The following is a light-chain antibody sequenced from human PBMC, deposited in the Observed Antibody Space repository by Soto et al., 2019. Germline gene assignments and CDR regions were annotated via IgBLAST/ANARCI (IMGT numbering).Light chain of an antibody. CDR1: QSIDNNH. CDR2: GTS. Sequence: EIVLTQSPDTLSLSPGERVTLSCRASQSIDNNHLAWYQQKPGQAPRLLIHGTSNRATGIPDRFSGSGSGTDFTLTFSRLEPEDFAVYYCEYYGTSITFGGGTKVDIK. J-gene: IGKJ4*01. V-gene: IGKV3-20*01. CDR3: EYYGTSIT.